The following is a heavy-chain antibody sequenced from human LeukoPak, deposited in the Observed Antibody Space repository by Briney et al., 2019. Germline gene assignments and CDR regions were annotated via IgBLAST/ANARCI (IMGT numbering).Heavy chain of an antibody. CDR3: ARKDGDY. CDR2: IYSSGST. V-gene: IGHV4-4*07. J-gene: IGHJ4*02. Sequence: SVTLSLTCSVSGASISTFHWTWFRQPAGRGLEWIGLIYSSGSTLLNPSLKNRVAMSVDLTKNQLSLKLTSVTAADTAMYFCARKDGDYWGRGTLVTVSS. CDR1: GASISTFH.